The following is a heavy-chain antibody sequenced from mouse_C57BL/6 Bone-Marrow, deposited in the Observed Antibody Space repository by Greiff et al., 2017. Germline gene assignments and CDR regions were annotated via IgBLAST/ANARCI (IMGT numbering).Heavy chain of an antibody. CDR2: ILPGSGST. Sequence: QVQLQQSGAELMKPGASVKLSCKATGYTFTGYWIEWVKQRPGHGLEWIGEILPGSGSTNYNEKFKGKATFTADTSSNTAYMQLSSLTTEDSAIYYCARTGDGCKFAYWGQGTLVTVSA. CDR3: ARTGDGCKFAY. V-gene: IGHV1-9*01. J-gene: IGHJ3*01. CDR1: GYTFTGYW. D-gene: IGHD3-3*01.